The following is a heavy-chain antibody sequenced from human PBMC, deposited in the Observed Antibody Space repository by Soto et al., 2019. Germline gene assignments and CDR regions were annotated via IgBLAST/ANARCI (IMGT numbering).Heavy chain of an antibody. Sequence: ASVKVSCKASGYTFTGYYIHWVRQAPGQGLEWMGWINPNSGGTKYAQKFQGRVTMTRDTSISTAYMELTRLRSDDTAVYYCARPHYDSSGYPVYWGQGTLVTVSS. V-gene: IGHV1-2*02. D-gene: IGHD3-22*01. CDR2: INPNSGGT. CDR1: GYTFTGYY. CDR3: ARPHYDSSGYPVY. J-gene: IGHJ4*02.